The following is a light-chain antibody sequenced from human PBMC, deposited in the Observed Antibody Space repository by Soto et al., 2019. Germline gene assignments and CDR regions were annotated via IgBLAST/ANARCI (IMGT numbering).Light chain of an antibody. CDR2: GAS. V-gene: IGKV3D-15*01. CDR3: QQYNNWPPIT. Sequence: ENVLTQSPATLSLSPGERATLSCRASQSVSNNYLAWYQQKPGQAPRLLIYGASSRATGIPDRFIGSGSGTEFTLTISSLQSEDFAVYDGQQYNNWPPITFGQGTRLEIK. CDR1: QSVSNN. J-gene: IGKJ5*01.